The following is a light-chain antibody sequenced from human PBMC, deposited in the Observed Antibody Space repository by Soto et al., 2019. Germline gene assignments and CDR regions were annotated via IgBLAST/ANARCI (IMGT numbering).Light chain of an antibody. CDR3: RSYTRTATRYV. V-gene: IGLV2-14*03. J-gene: IGLJ1*01. CDR1: SNDVGAYNF. Sequence: QSALTQPASVSGSPGQSITISCSGTSNDVGAYNFVSWYQQHPGRAPKLILYDVTSRPSNVSIRFSGSKSGNTASLSISGLRPEDEADYLCRSYTRTATRYVFASGPKVTVL. CDR2: DVT.